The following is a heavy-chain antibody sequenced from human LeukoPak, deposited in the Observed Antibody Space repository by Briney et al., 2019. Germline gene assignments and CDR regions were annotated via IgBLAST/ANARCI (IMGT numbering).Heavy chain of an antibody. CDR3: AREPGIAVAGPVDY. CDR2: ISAYNGNT. Sequence: GASVKVSCKASGYTFTSYGISWVRQAPGQGLEWMGWISAYNGNTNYAQKLQGRVTTTTDTSTSTAYMELRSLRSDDTAVYYCAREPGIAVAGPVDYWGQGTLVTVSS. D-gene: IGHD6-19*01. CDR1: GYTFTSYG. J-gene: IGHJ4*02. V-gene: IGHV1-18*01.